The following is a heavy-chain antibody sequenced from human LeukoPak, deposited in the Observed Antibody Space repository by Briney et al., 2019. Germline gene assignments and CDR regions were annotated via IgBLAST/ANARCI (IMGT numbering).Heavy chain of an antibody. Sequence: ASVKVSCKASGYTFTGYYMHWVRQAPGQGPEWMGWINPNSGGTKYAQKFQGWVTMTRDTTISTAYMELSRLRSDDTAVYYCARAAMNLDGYNWWYFDYWGQGTLVTVSS. D-gene: IGHD5-24*01. CDR2: INPNSGGT. CDR3: ARAAMNLDGYNWWYFDY. J-gene: IGHJ4*02. V-gene: IGHV1-2*04. CDR1: GYTFTGYY.